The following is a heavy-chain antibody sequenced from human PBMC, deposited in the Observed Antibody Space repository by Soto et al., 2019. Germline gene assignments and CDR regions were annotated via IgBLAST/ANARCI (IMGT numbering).Heavy chain of an antibody. CDR1: GDTFFTYD. CDR3: ARHHDPTTSENWFDP. D-gene: IGHD5-12*01. J-gene: IGHJ5*02. V-gene: IGHV1-18*01. Sequence: QVHLVQSGVEVKTPGASVKVSCQASGDTFFTYDISWVRQAPGQGLEWMGWISTYSGDTKYAQKFQGRVTMTTDTTTTTAYLELRSLRSDDTAVYYCARHHDPTTSENWFDPWGQGTLVTVSS. CDR2: ISTYSGDT.